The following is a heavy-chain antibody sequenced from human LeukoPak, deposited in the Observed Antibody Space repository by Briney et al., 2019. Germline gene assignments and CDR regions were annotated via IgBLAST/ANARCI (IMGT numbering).Heavy chain of an antibody. CDR3: ARDPSGRFDY. V-gene: IGHV3-11*06. D-gene: IGHD1-26*01. Sequence: GRFTTSRDNAKNSLYLQMNSLRAEDTAVYYCARDPSGRFDYWGQGTLVTVSS. J-gene: IGHJ4*02.